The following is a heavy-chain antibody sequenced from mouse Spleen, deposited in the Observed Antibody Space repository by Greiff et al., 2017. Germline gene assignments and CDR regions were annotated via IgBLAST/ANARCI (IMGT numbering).Heavy chain of an antibody. V-gene: IGHV3-6*01. D-gene: IGHD2-1*01. CDR2: ISYDGSN. CDR3: AGDGNFAWFAY. CDR1: GYSITSGYY. Sequence: ESGPGLVKPSQSLSLTCSVTGYSITSGYYWNWIRQFPGNKLEWMGYISYDGSNNYNPSLKNRISITRDTSKNQFFLKLNSVTTEDTATYYCAGDGNFAWFAYWGQGTLVTVSA. J-gene: IGHJ3*01.